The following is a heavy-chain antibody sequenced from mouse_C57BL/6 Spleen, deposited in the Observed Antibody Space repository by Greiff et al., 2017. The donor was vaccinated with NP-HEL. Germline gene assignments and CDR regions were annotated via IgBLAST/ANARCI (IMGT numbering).Heavy chain of an antibody. V-gene: IGHV3-6*01. Sequence: EVKVEESGPGLVKPSQSLSLTCSVTGYSITSGYYWNWIRQFPGNKLEWMGYISYDGSNNYNPSLKNRISITRDTSKNQFFLKLNSVTTEDTATYYCARGSHYYGSSPYWYFDVWGTGTTVTVSS. CDR2: ISYDGSN. J-gene: IGHJ1*03. D-gene: IGHD1-1*01. CDR1: GYSITSGYY. CDR3: ARGSHYYGSSPYWYFDV.